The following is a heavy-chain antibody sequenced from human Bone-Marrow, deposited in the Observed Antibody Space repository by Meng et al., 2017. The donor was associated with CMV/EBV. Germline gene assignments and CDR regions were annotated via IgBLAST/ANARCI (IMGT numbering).Heavy chain of an antibody. V-gene: IGHV3-33*01. J-gene: IGHJ6*02. CDR3: ARDNYGMDV. Sequence: GESLKISCAASGFTFNNYHMHWVRQLPGKGLEWVAVIWFDGSNKYYADSVKGRFTISRDNPDNMVYLLMHSLRAEDTAIYYCARDNYGMDVWGQGSTVTFSS. CDR2: IWFDGSNK. CDR1: GFTFNNYH.